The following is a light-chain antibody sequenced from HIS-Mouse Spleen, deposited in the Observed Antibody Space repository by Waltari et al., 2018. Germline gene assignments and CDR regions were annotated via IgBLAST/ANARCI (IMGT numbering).Light chain of an antibody. J-gene: IGLJ2*01. V-gene: IGLV3-10*01. CDR2: EDS. CDR3: YSTDSSGNHRV. CDR1: AWPIKY. Sequence: SYELTQPPSVSVSPGQTARITCSGDAWPIKYSHWYQQKSGQAPVLVIYEDSKRPSGIPERFSGSSSGTMATLTISGAQVEDEADYYCYSTDSSGNHRVFGGGTKLTVL.